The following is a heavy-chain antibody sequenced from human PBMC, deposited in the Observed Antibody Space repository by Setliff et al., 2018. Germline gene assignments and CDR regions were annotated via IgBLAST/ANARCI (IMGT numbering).Heavy chain of an antibody. J-gene: IGHJ5*02. CDR1: GFTFGDYA. V-gene: IGHV3-49*04. CDR3: TRGRFDP. CDR2: IKSKAYGGTT. Sequence: GGSLRLSCTASGFTFGDYAMSWVRQAPGKGLEWVGFIKSKAYGGTTEYAASVKGRFTISRDDSKSIAYLQMNSLKTEDTAVYYCTRGRFDPWGQGTLVTVPQ.